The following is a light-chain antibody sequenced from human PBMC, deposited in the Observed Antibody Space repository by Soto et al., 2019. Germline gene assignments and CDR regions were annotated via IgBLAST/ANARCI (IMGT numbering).Light chain of an antibody. CDR3: CSYAGSYTFV. CDR2: DVS. V-gene: IGLV2-11*01. CDR1: SSDVGGYNY. Sequence: QSALTQPRSVSGSPGQSVTISCTGSSSDVGGYNYVSWYQHHPGKAPKVVIYDVSQRPSGVPDRFSGSKSGNTASLTISGLQAEDEADYYCCSYAGSYTFVCGSGTKATV. J-gene: IGLJ1*01.